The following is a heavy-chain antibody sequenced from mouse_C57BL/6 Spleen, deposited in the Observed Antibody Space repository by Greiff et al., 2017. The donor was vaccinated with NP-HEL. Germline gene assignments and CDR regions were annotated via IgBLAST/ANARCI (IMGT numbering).Heavy chain of an antibody. D-gene: IGHD2-4*01. CDR1: GYAFSSYW. CDR2: IYPGDGDT. CDR3: ATFYYDYERTFAY. Sequence: QVQLQQSGAELVKPGASVKISCKASGYAFSSYWMNWVKQRPGKGLEWIGQIYPGDGDTNYNGKFKGKATLTADKSSSTAYMQLSSLTSEDSAVYFCATFYYDYERTFAYWGQGTLVTVSA. V-gene: IGHV1-80*01. J-gene: IGHJ3*01.